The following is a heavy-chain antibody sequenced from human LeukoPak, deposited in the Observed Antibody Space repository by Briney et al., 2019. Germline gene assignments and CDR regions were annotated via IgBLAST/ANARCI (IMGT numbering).Heavy chain of an antibody. CDR2: INQNGSEK. D-gene: IGHD3-10*01. Sequence: PGGSLRLSCAASGFTFSSHWMSWVRQAPGKGLEWVANINQNGSEKYHVDSVKGRFTISRDNAKNSLYLQMNSLRAEDTAVYYCASDPGYGMDVRGQGTTVTVSS. CDR1: GFTFSSHW. CDR3: ASDPGYGMDV. V-gene: IGHV3-7*01. J-gene: IGHJ6*02.